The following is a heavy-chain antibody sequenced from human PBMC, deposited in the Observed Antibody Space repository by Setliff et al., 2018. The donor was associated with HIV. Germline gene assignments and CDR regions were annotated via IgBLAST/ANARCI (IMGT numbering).Heavy chain of an antibody. J-gene: IGHJ5*02. D-gene: IGHD2-2*01. CDR3: ARGELGYCSITSCYAGWFDP. Sequence: GASVKVSCKASGYTFTDYYIHWVRQAPGQGLEWMGWINPNTGVTTYALKFQGRATITRDTSISTAYMELSRLRSDDTAVYYCARGELGYCSITSCYAGWFDPWGLGTLVTVSS. V-gene: IGHV1-2*02. CDR2: INPNTGVT. CDR1: GYTFTDYY.